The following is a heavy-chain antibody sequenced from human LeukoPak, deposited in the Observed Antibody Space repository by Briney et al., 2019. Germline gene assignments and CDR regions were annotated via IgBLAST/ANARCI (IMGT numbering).Heavy chain of an antibody. CDR1: GGSISSYY. V-gene: IGHV4-59*01. Sequence: SETLSLTCTVSGGSISSYYWSWIRQPPGKGLEWIGYIYYSGSTNHNPSLKSRVTISVDTSKNQFSLKLSSVTAADTAVYYCARGYCSSTSCSEGRAFDIWGQGTMVTVSS. J-gene: IGHJ3*02. D-gene: IGHD2-2*01. CDR3: ARGYCSSTSCSEGRAFDI. CDR2: IYYSGST.